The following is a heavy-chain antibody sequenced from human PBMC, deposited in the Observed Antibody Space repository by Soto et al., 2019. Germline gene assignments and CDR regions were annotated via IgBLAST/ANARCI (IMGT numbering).Heavy chain of an antibody. V-gene: IGHV3-30*18. J-gene: IGHJ6*02. D-gene: IGHD6-13*01. CDR3: AKDRGSSWYYYYYGMDV. Sequence: LRLSCAASGFTFSSYGMHWVRQAPGKGLEWVAVISYDGSNKYYADSVKGRFTISRDNSKNTLYLQMNSLRAEDTAVYYCAKDRGSSWYYYYYGMDVWGQGTTVTVSS. CDR1: GFTFSSYG. CDR2: ISYDGSNK.